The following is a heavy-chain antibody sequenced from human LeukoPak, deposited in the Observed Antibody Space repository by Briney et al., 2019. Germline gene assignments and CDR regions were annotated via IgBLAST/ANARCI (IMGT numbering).Heavy chain of an antibody. CDR3: ARDVTMIRAFDY. V-gene: IGHV1-24*01. CDR2: FDPEDGET. D-gene: IGHD3-22*01. J-gene: IGHJ4*02. CDR1: GYTLTELS. Sequence: ASVKVSCKVSGYTLTELSMHWVRQAPGKGLEWMGGFDPEDGETIYAQKFQGRVTMTEDTSTDTAYMELSSLRSDDTAVYYCARDVTMIRAFDYWGQGTLVTVSS.